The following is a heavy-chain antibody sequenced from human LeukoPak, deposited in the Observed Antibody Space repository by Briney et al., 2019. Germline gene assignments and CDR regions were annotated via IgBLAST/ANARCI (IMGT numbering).Heavy chain of an antibody. CDR1: GYTLTELS. J-gene: IGHJ3*02. Sequence: ASVTVSCKVSGYTLTELSMHWVRQAPGKGLEWMGGFDPEDGETIYAQKFQGRVTMTEDTSTDTAYMELSSLRSEDTAVYYCATLGFGELTVRAFDIWGQGTMVTVSS. CDR2: FDPEDGET. V-gene: IGHV1-24*01. D-gene: IGHD3-10*01. CDR3: ATLGFGELTVRAFDI.